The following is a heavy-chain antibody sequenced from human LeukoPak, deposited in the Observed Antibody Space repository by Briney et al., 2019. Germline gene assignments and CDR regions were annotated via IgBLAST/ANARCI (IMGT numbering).Heavy chain of an antibody. V-gene: IGHV3-13*01. CDR2: ICTDGDT. D-gene: IGHD3-22*01. Sequence: GGSLRLSCAASGFTFSSYDMHWVRQAPGKGLEWVSAICTDGDTYYPGSVRGRFTISRENPKNSLYLQMNSLRAGDTAVYYCARGMGYDSSGYYYVSPFDYWGQGTLVTVSS. CDR3: ARGMGYDSSGYYYVSPFDY. J-gene: IGHJ4*02. CDR1: GFTFSSYD.